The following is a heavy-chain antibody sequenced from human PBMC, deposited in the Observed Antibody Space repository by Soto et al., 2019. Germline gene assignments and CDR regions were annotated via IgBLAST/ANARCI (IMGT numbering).Heavy chain of an antibody. J-gene: IGHJ4*02. CDR3: ARGRKIRGFDY. CDR2: IDHFGST. CDR1: GGSFSGYN. D-gene: IGHD3-10*01. Sequence: SETLSLTCAVYGGSFSGYNWTWIRQTPEKGLEWIGEIDHFGSTNYRPSLKSRVTISVDTSKNQFSLKVSSVTAADTAVYYCARGRKIRGFDYWGQGTLVTVSS. V-gene: IGHV4-34*01.